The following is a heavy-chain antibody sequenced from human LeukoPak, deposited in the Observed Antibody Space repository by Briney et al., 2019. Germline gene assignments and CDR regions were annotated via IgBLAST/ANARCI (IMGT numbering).Heavy chain of an antibody. Sequence: GGSLRLSCADSGFTYSAYAMWGVRQAPGKGVEGVSALTLSGGNRHYADSVKGRFTISRYASKSTLYLQMNTLTAEDTAVYYCAKDSSLTTSYHVYFYCWGQGALVTVSS. CDR2: LTLSGGNR. D-gene: IGHD1-1*01. J-gene: IGHJ4*02. V-gene: IGHV3-23*01. CDR3: AKDSSLTTSYHVYFYC. CDR1: GFTYSAYA.